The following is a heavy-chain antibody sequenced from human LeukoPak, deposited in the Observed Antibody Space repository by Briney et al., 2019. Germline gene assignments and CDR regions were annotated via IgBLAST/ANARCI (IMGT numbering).Heavy chain of an antibody. V-gene: IGHV1-69-2*01. CDR2: VDPEDGET. J-gene: IGHJ4*02. CDR3: AKGPIAARPPTLYYFDY. Sequence: ASVKVSCKVSGYTFTDYYMHWVQQAPGKGLEWMGLVDPEDGETIYAEKFQGRVTITADTSTDTAYMELSSLRSEDTAVYYCAKGPIAARPPTLYYFDYWGQGTLVTVSS. CDR1: GYTFTDYY. D-gene: IGHD6-6*01.